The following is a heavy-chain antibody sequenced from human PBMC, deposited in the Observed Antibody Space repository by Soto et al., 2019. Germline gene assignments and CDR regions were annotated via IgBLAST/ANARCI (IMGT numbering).Heavy chain of an antibody. CDR2: INPGNGNT. CDR1: GYTFMTYA. Sequence: QVQLVQSGAEVKKPGASVKISCKTSGYTFMTYALHWVRQAPGQRPEWMGWINPGNGNTEHSQKLQGRVTITRDTSARTVFMEVANMTSEDTAVYYCARVRMLWYGELSHWGQGTQVIVSA. V-gene: IGHV1-3*01. J-gene: IGHJ4*02. CDR3: ARVRMLWYGELSH. D-gene: IGHD3-10*01.